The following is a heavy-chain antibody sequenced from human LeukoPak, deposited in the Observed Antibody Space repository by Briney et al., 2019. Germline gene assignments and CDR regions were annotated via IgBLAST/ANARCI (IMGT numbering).Heavy chain of an antibody. CDR3: ASGQWLVHDY. V-gene: IGHV4-39*01. CDR2: IYYSGST. D-gene: IGHD6-19*01. Sequence: SETLSLTCTVSGGSISSSSYYWGWIRQPPGKGLEWIGSIYYSGSTYYNPSLKSRVTISVDTSKNQFPLKLSSVTAADTAVYYCASGQWLVHDYWGQGTLVTVSS. J-gene: IGHJ4*02. CDR1: GGSISSSSYY.